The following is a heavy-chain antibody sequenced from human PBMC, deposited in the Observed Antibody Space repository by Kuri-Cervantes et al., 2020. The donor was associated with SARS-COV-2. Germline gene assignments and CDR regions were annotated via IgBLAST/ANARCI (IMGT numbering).Heavy chain of an antibody. Sequence: GGSLRLSCSASGFNFSRSDMHWVRQAPGKGLGWVAVISYDGKKKRCMASGKGRFTISRDNSQNTLYLQMQSLRSEDTGMYYCATDRDGFHDFWGQGTLVTVSS. V-gene: IGHV3-30*03. CDR2: ISYDGKKK. J-gene: IGHJ4*02. CDR1: GFNFSRSD. D-gene: IGHD3-10*01. CDR3: ATDRDGFHDF.